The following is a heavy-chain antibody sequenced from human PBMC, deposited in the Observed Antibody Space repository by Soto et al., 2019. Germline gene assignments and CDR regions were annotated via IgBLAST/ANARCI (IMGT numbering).Heavy chain of an antibody. V-gene: IGHV3-21*01. Sequence: EEQLVESGGGLVKVGGSLRLSCAASGFTFSSFGMNWVRQAPGKGLEWVSCISRRSTYIYSADSLKGRFTISRDDAKNSLYLQINDVRVEYTAVYYCARVDGISGTTAKWYFDLWGRGTPVTVSS. CDR1: GFTFSSFG. D-gene: IGHD1-20*01. J-gene: IGHJ2*01. CDR2: ISRRSTYI. CDR3: ARVDGISGTTAKWYFDL.